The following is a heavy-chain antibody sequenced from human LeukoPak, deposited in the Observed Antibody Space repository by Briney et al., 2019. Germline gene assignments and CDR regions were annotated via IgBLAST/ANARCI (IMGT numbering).Heavy chain of an antibody. J-gene: IGHJ5*02. V-gene: IGHV1-18*01. CDR3: ARDKGSSSGKWFDP. D-gene: IGHD6-6*01. CDR2: ISTYSDNT. CDR1: GYTFTSYG. Sequence: ASVKVSCKASGYTFTSYGISWVRQAPGQGLEWMGWISTYSDNTKYAQKLQGRVTMTIDTSTTTAYMELRSLRSDDTAVYYCARDKGSSSGKWFDPWGQGTLVTVSS.